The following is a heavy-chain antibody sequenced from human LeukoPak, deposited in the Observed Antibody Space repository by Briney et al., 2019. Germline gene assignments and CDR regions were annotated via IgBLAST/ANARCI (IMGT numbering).Heavy chain of an antibody. J-gene: IGHJ4*02. D-gene: IGHD1-26*01. CDR2: ISGSGDTT. CDR3: AKDRGFSGNYYPSPHFDY. Sequence: GGSLRLSCAASGFTFSSFAMSWVRQAPGKGLEWVSGISGSGDTTYDVDSVKGRFTISRDNSKNTLYLQMNSLRAEDTAIYYCAKDRGFSGNYYPSPHFDYWGQGTLVTVSS. V-gene: IGHV3-23*01. CDR1: GFTFSSFA.